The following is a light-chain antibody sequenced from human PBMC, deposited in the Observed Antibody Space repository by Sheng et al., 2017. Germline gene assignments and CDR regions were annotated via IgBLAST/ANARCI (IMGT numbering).Light chain of an antibody. J-gene: IGLJ3*02. V-gene: IGLV3-27*01. CDR3: YSAADNIPELV. Sequence: SYELTQPSSVSVSPGQTVRITCSGDILAKKYARWIQQKPGQAPVLVIYKDSERPSDIPERFSASSSGTTVTLTITGAQVDDEADYYCYSAADNIPELVFGGGTKLTVL. CDR2: KDS. CDR1: ILAKKY.